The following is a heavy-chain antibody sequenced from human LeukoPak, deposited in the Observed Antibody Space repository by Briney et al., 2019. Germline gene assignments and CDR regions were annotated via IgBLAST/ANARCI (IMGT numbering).Heavy chain of an antibody. J-gene: IGHJ4*02. CDR1: GFTFSSFA. D-gene: IGHD6-19*01. V-gene: IGHV3-23*01. Sequence: GGSLRLSCTASGFTFSSFAMSWVRQAPGKGLEWVSAISGSGGSAYYADSVKGRFTISRDNSENTLLLQMNSLRAEDTAVYYCAKPYRSGWYYFDCWGLGILVTVSS. CDR3: AKPYRSGWYYFDC. CDR2: ISGSGGSA.